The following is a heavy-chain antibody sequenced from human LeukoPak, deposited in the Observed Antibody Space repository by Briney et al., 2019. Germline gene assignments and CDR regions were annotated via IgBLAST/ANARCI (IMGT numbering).Heavy chain of an antibody. CDR3: VSLRKRGGAFDN. CDR1: GGSISNYY. Sequence: SETLSLTCTVSGGSISNYYWSWLRQPPGKGLEWIGYIYYSGSTNYNPSLKSRVTISVDTSKNQFSLKLSSVTAADTAVYYCVSLRKRGGAFDNWGQGTMVTVS. V-gene: IGHV4-59*01. J-gene: IGHJ3*02. CDR2: IYYSGST.